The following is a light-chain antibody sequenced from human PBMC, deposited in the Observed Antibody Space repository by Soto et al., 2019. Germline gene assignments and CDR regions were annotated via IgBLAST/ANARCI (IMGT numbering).Light chain of an antibody. CDR2: GAS. V-gene: IGKV3-11*01. Sequence: VLTQSPATLSLSPGERATLSCRASHSVGNYLAWYQQKSGQAPSLLIYGASNRATGIPARFSGSGSGTDFTLTISSIEPEDFAVYYCQQRYNSWTFGQGTRVEIK. CDR1: HSVGNY. CDR3: QQRYNSWT. J-gene: IGKJ1*01.